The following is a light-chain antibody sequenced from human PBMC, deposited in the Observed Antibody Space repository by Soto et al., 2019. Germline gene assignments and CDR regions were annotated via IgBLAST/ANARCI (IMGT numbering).Light chain of an antibody. V-gene: IGLV2-8*01. CDR1: GSDIGAYNF. J-gene: IGLJ1*01. CDR2: GVT. Sequence: QSALAQPPSASGSPGQSVTISCTGSGSDIGAYNFVSWYQQHPGKAPKLMIFGVTERPSGVPDRFSGSKSGNTASLTVSGLQADDEAVYYCSSYTTSNTDVFGTGTKVTVL. CDR3: SSYTTSNTDV.